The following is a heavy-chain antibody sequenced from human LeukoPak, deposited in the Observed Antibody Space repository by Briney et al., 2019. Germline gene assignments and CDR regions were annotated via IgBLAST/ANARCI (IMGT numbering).Heavy chain of an antibody. J-gene: IGHJ6*03. CDR3: ARDLRELLDYYYYYMDV. D-gene: IGHD1-26*01. CDR2: IYSGGST. V-gene: IGHV3-66*01. Sequence: GGSLRLSCAASGFTVSSNYMSWVRQAPGKGLEWVSVIYSGGSTYYADSVKGRFTISRDNSKNTLYLQMNSLRAEDTAVYYCARDLRELLDYYYYYMDVWGKGTTVTVSS. CDR1: GFTVSSNY.